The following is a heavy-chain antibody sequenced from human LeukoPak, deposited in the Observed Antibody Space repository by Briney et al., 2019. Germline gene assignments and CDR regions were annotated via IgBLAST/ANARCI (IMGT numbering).Heavy chain of an antibody. J-gene: IGHJ4*02. CDR2: INHSGST. V-gene: IGHV4-34*01. Sequence: PSETLSLTCAVYGGSFSGYYWSWIRQPPGKGLEWIGEINHSGSTNYNPSLKSRVTISVGTSKNQFSLKLSSVTAADTAVYYCAGGYGSGSKDYWGQGTLVTVSS. CDR3: AGGYGSGSKDY. D-gene: IGHD3-10*01. CDR1: GGSFSGYY.